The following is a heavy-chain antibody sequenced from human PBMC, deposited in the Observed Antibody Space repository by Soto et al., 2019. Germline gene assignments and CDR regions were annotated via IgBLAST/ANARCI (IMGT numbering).Heavy chain of an antibody. Sequence: PGESLKISCKGSGYSFTSYWIGWVRQMPGKGLEWMGIIYPGDSDTRYSPSFQGQVTISADKSISTAYLQWSSLKASDTAMYYCAGLLAITMVRGGRFDSWGQGTLVTVSS. CDR1: GYSFTSYW. CDR3: AGLLAITMVRGGRFDS. J-gene: IGHJ5*01. CDR2: IYPGDSDT. D-gene: IGHD3-10*01. V-gene: IGHV5-51*01.